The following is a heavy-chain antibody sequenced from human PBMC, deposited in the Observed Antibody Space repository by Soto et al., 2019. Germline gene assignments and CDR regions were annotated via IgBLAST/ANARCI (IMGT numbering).Heavy chain of an antibody. V-gene: IGHV5-51*01. D-gene: IGHD3-10*01. CDR2: IYPGDSDT. CDR1: GYSFTRHW. J-gene: IGHJ5*02. Sequence: ASLKISCKPSGYSFTRHWLGWVRQVPGKGLEWVGNIYPGDSDTRYNPSFEGHITISADHSTSTVYLQWSSLKASDSAIYFCVRSINTFGWFDPWGQGTQVTVSS. CDR3: VRSINTFGWFDP.